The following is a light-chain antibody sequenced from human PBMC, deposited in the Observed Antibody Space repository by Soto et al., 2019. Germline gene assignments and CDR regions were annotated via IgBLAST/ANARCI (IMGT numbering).Light chain of an antibody. CDR2: DVS. CDR1: SSDVGGYDY. V-gene: IGLV2-14*01. Sequence: QSVLTQPASVSGSPGQSITISCTGTSSDVGGYDYVSWYQQHPGKVPKLMIYDVSSRPSGVSNRFSGSKSGNTASLTISGLQAEDEADYYCSSYASSSTLLFGGGTKLTVL. CDR3: SSYASSSTLL. J-gene: IGLJ2*01.